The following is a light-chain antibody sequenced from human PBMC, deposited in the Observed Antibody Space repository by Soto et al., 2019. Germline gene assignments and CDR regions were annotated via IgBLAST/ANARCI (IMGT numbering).Light chain of an antibody. V-gene: IGLV2-8*01. CDR2: EVF. J-gene: IGLJ3*02. Sequence: QSALAQPPSASGSPGRSVTISCTGTTNDIGNYDYASWYQQEPGKAPRLLIYEVFHRPSGVSHRFSGSKSGNTASLTVSGLQAEDEADYYCSSYAGSNNFVFGTGPKLTVL. CDR3: SSYAGSNNFV. CDR1: TNDIGNYDY.